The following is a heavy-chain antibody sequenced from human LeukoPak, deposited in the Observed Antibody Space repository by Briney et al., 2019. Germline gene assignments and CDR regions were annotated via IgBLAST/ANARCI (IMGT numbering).Heavy chain of an antibody. CDR2: INQDGSEK. Sequence: GGSLRLSCAASGFTFSSYWMSWVRQAPGKGLEWVANINQDGSEKYYVDSVKGRFTISRDNAKNSLYLQMNSLRAEDTAVYYCAQNRQIMGTTTSWFDPWGQGTLVTVSS. D-gene: IGHD1-26*01. CDR3: AQNRQIMGTTTSWFDP. V-gene: IGHV3-7*01. CDR1: GFTFSSYW. J-gene: IGHJ5*02.